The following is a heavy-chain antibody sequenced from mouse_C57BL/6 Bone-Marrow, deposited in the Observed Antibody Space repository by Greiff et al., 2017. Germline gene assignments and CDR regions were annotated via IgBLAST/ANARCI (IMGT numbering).Heavy chain of an antibody. V-gene: IGHV3-6*01. D-gene: IGHD2-4*01. Sequence: EVKLQESGPGLVKPSQSLSLTCSVTGYSITSGYYWNWIRQFPGNKLEWMGYISYDGSNNYNPSLKNRISITRDTSKNQFFLKLNSVTTEDTATYYCARDPSDYDYLRGAMDYWGQGTSVTVSS. J-gene: IGHJ4*01. CDR2: ISYDGSN. CDR3: ARDPSDYDYLRGAMDY. CDR1: GYSITSGYY.